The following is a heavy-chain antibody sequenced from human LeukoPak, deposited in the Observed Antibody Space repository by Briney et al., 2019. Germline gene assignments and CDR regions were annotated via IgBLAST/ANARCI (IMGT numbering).Heavy chain of an antibody. CDR1: GFIFSSYW. D-gene: IGHD6-13*01. V-gene: IGHV3-74*01. CDR3: ARALSSSWYAFRSNWFDP. Sequence: GGSLRLSCAASGFIFSSYWTHWVRQASGKGLVWGSRIKSGGSSTSYAVSVKGRFTISRDNAKNTLHLQMNSLRAEDTAVYYCARALSSSWYAFRSNWFDPWGQGTLVSVSS. J-gene: IGHJ5*02. CDR2: IKSGGSST.